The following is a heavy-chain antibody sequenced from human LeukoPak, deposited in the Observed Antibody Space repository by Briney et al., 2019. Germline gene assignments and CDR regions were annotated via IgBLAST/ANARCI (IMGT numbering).Heavy chain of an antibody. J-gene: IGHJ4*02. CDR3: AKDRAAAGTH. CDR2: ISWNSGSI. CDR1: GFTFDDYA. Sequence: PGGSLHLSCAASGFTFDDYAMHWVRQAPGKGLEWVSGISWNSGSIGYADSVKGRFTISRDNAKNSLYLQMNSLRAEDTALYYCAKDRAAAGTHWGQGTLVTVSS. D-gene: IGHD6-13*01. V-gene: IGHV3-9*01.